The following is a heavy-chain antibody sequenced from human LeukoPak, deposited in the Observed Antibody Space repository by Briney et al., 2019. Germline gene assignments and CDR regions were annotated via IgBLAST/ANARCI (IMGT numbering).Heavy chain of an antibody. CDR3: AKVYVGSWYAYDH. CDR1: GFTFDDYA. D-gene: IGHD6-13*01. CDR2: ISGDGGTT. V-gene: IGHV3-43*02. J-gene: IGHJ4*02. Sequence: PGGSLRLSCTASGFTFDDYAMHWVRQAPAKGLEWVSLISGDGGTTDYADSVKGRFTISRDSRRNSLYLHMNSLRTEDTALYFCAKVYVGSWYAYDHWGQGTLVTVSS.